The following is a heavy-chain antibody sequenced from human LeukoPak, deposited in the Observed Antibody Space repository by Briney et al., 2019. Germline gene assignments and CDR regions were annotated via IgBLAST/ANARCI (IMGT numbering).Heavy chain of an antibody. Sequence: KPSETLSLTCTVSGGSISSSSYYWSWIRQPPGKGLEWIGYIYYSGSTNYNPSLKSRVTISADTSKNQFSLKLSSVTAADTAVYYCARGVVPGAVVGFDPWSQGTLVTVSS. V-gene: IGHV4-61*01. D-gene: IGHD2-2*01. CDR3: ARGVVPGAVVGFDP. J-gene: IGHJ5*02. CDR1: GGSISSSSYY. CDR2: IYYSGST.